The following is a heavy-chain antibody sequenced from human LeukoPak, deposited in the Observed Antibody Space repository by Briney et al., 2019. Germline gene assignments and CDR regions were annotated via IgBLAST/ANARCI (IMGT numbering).Heavy chain of an antibody. V-gene: IGHV1-69*05. J-gene: IGHJ4*02. D-gene: IGHD2-2*01. CDR1: GGTFTSYA. CDR3: ARVPLGYCSSTSCYDALFDY. CDR2: IIPTFGTA. Sequence: GASVKVSCKASGGTFTSYAISWVRQAPGQGLEWMGRIIPTFGTANYAQKFQGRVTITTDESTSTAYMELSSLRPEDTAVYYSARVPLGYCSSTSCYDALFDYWGQGTLVTVSS.